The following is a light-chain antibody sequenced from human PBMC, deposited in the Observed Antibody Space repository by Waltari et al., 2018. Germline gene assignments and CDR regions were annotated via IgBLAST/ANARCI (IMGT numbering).Light chain of an antibody. V-gene: IGKV1-39*01. CDR1: QNIHRC. Sequence: DIHMTQSPSSLSASVGDRVSIPCRASQNIHRCLNLYQQQPGKAPILMIYAASNLQGGVPSWFSGSEAGTDFTFSSSGLLPADIATYYCQQSYSTPYTFGEGTKVAIK. CDR2: AAS. J-gene: IGKJ2*01. CDR3: QQSYSTPYT.